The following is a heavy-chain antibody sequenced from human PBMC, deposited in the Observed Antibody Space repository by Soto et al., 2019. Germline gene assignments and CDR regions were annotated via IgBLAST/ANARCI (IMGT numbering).Heavy chain of an antibody. J-gene: IGHJ4*02. Sequence: SVSNAWMNWVRQAPGKGLEWVGRIKSKTDGGTTDYAAPVKGRFTISRDDSKNTLYLQMNSLKTEDTAVYYCIGYCISTSCPWYWCQGTLVTVSS. CDR2: IKSKTDGGTT. CDR3: IGYCISTSCPWY. V-gene: IGHV3-15*07. CDR1: SVSNAW. D-gene: IGHD2-2*03.